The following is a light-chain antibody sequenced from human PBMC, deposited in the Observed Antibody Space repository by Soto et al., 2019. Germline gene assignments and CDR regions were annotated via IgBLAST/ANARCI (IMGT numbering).Light chain of an antibody. Sequence: EIVMTQSPATLSVSPGERATLSRRASQSVSSNLAWYQQKPGQAPRLLIYGASTRATGIPARFSGSGSGTEFTLTISSLQSEDFAVYYCQQYNNWPGFTFGPGTKVDIK. CDR1: QSVSSN. V-gene: IGKV3-15*01. J-gene: IGKJ3*01. CDR2: GAS. CDR3: QQYNNWPGFT.